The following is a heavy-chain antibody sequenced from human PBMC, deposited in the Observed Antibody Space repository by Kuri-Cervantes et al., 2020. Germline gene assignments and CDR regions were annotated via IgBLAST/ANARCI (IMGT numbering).Heavy chain of an antibody. J-gene: IGHJ6*02. CDR1: GFTFSSYD. V-gene: IGHV3-13*01. CDR3: AKDNSSSWYVVYYGMDV. CDR2: IGTAGDT. Sequence: GESLKISCAAPGFTFSSYDMHWVRQATGKGLEWVSAIGTAGDTYYPGSVKGRFTISRENAKNSLYLQMNSLRAGDTALYYCAKDNSSSWYVVYYGMDVWGQGTTVTVSS. D-gene: IGHD6-13*01.